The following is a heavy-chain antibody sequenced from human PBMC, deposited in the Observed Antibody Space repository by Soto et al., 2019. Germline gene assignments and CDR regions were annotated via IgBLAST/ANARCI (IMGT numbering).Heavy chain of an antibody. D-gene: IGHD3-3*01. Sequence: QVQLVQSGAEVKKPGSSVKVSCKASGGTFSSYTVGWVRQAPGQGLEWMGRIIPILGIANYAQKFQGRVTITADKSTSTAYMELSSLRSEDTAVYYCATDYDFWSGYSGWFDPWGQGTLVTVSS. CDR1: GGTFSSYT. V-gene: IGHV1-69*02. CDR3: ATDYDFWSGYSGWFDP. J-gene: IGHJ5*02. CDR2: IIPILGIA.